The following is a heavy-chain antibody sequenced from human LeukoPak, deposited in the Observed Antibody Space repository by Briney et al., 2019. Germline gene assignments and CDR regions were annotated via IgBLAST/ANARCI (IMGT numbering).Heavy chain of an antibody. V-gene: IGHV4-34*01. D-gene: IGHD3-10*01. CDR3: ARGSNYYDSGKGWFDP. CDR1: GGSFSGYY. Sequence: PSETLSLTCAVYGGSFSGYYWSWIRQPPGKGLEWIGEINHSGSTNYNPSLKSRVTISVDTSKNQFSLKLSSVTAADTAVYCCARGSNYYDSGKGWFDPWGQGTLVTVSS. CDR2: INHSGST. J-gene: IGHJ5*02.